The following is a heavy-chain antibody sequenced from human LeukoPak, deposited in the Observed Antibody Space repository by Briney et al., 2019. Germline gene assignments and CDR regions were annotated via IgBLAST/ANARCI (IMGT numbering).Heavy chain of an antibody. J-gene: IGHJ6*02. Sequence: SETLSLTCTVSDGSISRYYWSWIRQPAGKGLEGIGRIYPSGSTNYNPSLGGRVTMSVDTSKNQFSLKLTSVTAAATAVYYCARTSRSSWPYGMDVWGQGTTVTVSS. CDR1: DGSISRYY. V-gene: IGHV4-4*07. D-gene: IGHD6-13*01. CDR3: ARTSRSSWPYGMDV. CDR2: IYPSGST.